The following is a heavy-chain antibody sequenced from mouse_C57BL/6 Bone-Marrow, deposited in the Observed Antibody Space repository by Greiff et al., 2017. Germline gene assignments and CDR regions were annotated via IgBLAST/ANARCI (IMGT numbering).Heavy chain of an antibody. CDR3: ARDANYGGFAY. Sequence: EVKLMESGGGLVQSGRSLRLSCATSGFTFSDFYMEWVRQAPGKGLEWIAASRNKANDYTTEYSASVKGRFIVSRDTSQSILYLQMNALRAEDTAIYYCARDANYGGFAYWGQGTLVTVSA. CDR1: GFTFSDFY. CDR2: SRNKANDYTT. D-gene: IGHD1-1*01. J-gene: IGHJ3*01. V-gene: IGHV7-1*01.